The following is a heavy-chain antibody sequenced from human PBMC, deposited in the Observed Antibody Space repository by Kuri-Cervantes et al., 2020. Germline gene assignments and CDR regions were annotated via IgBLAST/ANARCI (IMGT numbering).Heavy chain of an antibody. V-gene: IGHV4-39*07. CDR3: ASGTSMIHLRKRGYYGMDV. J-gene: IGHJ6*02. D-gene: IGHD3-22*01. Sequence: SETLSLTCTVSGGSISSSSYYWSWIRQPPGKGLEWIGEINHSGSTNYNPSLKSRVTISVDTSKNQFSLKLSSVTAADTAVYYCASGTSMIHLRKRGYYGMDVWGQGTTVTVSS. CDR1: GGSISSSSYY. CDR2: INHSGST.